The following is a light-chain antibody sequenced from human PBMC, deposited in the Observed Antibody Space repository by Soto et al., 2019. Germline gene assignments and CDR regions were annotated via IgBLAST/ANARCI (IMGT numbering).Light chain of an antibody. Sequence: QSVLTQPPSASGAPGQRVTISCSGSSSNIGTNPVNWYQQLPGTAPKLLIYGNNQRPSGVPDRFSGSKSGTSASLAISGLQSHDEADYICAAWDDSLDGPVFGGGTKLTVL. J-gene: IGLJ3*02. CDR3: AAWDDSLDGPV. CDR2: GNN. V-gene: IGLV1-44*01. CDR1: SSNIGTNP.